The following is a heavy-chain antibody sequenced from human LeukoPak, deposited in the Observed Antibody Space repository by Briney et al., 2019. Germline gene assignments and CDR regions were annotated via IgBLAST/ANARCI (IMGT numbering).Heavy chain of an antibody. V-gene: IGHV4-4*02. CDR2: IYHSGST. D-gene: IGHD3-22*01. CDR3: ARVKRYYYDSSGYLNWFDP. J-gene: IGHJ5*02. Sequence: SETLSLTCAVSGGSISSSNWWSWVRQPPGKGLEWIGEIYHSGSTNYNPSLKSRVTISVDKSKNQFSLKLSSVTAADTAVYYCARVKRYYYDSSGYLNWFDPWGQGTLVTVSS. CDR1: GGSISSSNW.